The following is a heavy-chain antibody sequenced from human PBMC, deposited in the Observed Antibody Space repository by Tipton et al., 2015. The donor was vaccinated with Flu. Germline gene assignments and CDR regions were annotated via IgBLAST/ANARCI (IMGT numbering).Heavy chain of an antibody. CDR3: ARDRITMVRGVPHDAFDT. V-gene: IGHV4-61*02. J-gene: IGHJ3*02. CDR2: IYTSGST. Sequence: TLSLTCTVSGGSISSGSYYWSWIRQPAGKGLEWIGRIYTSGSTNYNPSLKSRVTISVDTSKNQFSLKLSSVTAADTAVYYCARDRITMVRGVPHDAFDTWGQGTMVTVSS. CDR1: GGSISSGSYY. D-gene: IGHD3-10*01.